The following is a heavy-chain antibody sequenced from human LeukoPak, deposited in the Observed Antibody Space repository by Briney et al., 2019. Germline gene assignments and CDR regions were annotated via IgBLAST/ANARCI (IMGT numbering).Heavy chain of an antibody. Sequence: SQTLSLTCTVSGGSISSGSYYWSWIRQPAGKRLEWIGRIYSSGSTNYNPSLKSRVTISVDTSKNQFSLKLSSVTAADTAVYYCASTRNYDLWSGSGYFDLWGRGTLVTVSS. D-gene: IGHD3-3*01. CDR2: IYSSGST. V-gene: IGHV4-61*02. CDR3: ASTRNYDLWSGSGYFDL. CDR1: GGSISSGSYY. J-gene: IGHJ2*01.